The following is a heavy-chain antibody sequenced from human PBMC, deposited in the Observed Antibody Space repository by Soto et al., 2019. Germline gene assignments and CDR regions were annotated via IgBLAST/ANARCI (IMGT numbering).Heavy chain of an antibody. CDR2: IYYSGGT. CDR1: GGSISSSGYY. D-gene: IGHD5-12*01. V-gene: IGHV4-31*03. J-gene: IGHJ3*01. CDR3: AMSAGYGGAFDV. Sequence: QVQLQESGPGLVKPSQTLSLTCTVSGGSISSSGYYWSWIRQHPEKGLEWIGNIYYSGGTYYNPSLKSRLTISIDTSNNQFSLKLSSVTAEDTAVYYCAMSAGYGGAFDVWGQGTMVAVSS.